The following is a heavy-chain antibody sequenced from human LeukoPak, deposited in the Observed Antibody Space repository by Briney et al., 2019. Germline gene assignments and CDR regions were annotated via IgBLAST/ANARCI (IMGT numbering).Heavy chain of an antibody. CDR2: INPSSGGT. J-gene: IGHJ3*02. V-gene: IGHV1-2*02. CDR1: GYTFTDYY. CDR3: ARAGVWDYSDSSGYHNAAFDI. Sequence: ASVKVSCKASGYTFTDYYMHWVRQAPGQGLEWMGWINPSSGGTNYAQRFQGRVTVTRDTSISTAYMDLSRLRSDDTAVYYCARAGVWDYSDSSGYHNAAFDIWGQGTMVTVSS. D-gene: IGHD3-22*01.